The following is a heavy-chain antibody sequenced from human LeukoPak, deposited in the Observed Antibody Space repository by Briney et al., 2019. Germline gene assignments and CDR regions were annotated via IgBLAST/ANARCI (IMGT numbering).Heavy chain of an antibody. Sequence: GRSLRLSCAASGFTFDDYAMHWVRQAPGKGLEWVSGISWNSGSIGYADSVKGRFAISRANAKNSLYLQMNSLTAEDTALYYCAKGPGYYYGMDVWGQGTTVTVSS. D-gene: IGHD2-2*01. CDR2: ISWNSGSI. J-gene: IGHJ6*02. V-gene: IGHV3-9*01. CDR3: AKGPGYYYGMDV. CDR1: GFTFDDYA.